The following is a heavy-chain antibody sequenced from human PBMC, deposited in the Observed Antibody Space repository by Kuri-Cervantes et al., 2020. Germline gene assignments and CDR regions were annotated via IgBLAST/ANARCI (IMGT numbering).Heavy chain of an antibody. V-gene: IGHV1-8*02. CDR2: MNPKSGNT. J-gene: IGHJ4*02. CDR3: ARDSGSSWYLNY. CDR1: GYTFTSHH. D-gene: IGHD6-13*01. Sequence: ASVKVSCKASGYTFTSHHINWVRQATGQGLEWMGWMNPKSGNTGYVQKFQGRITMTRNTSISTAYMELSNLRSYDTAVYYCARDSGSSWYLNYWGRGTLVTVSS.